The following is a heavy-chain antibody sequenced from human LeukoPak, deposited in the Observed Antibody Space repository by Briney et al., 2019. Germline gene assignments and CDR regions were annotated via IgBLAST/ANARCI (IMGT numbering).Heavy chain of an antibody. CDR2: INPSGGST. D-gene: IGHD3-22*01. V-gene: IGHV1-46*01. CDR3: ARGAVYSGYYYVRPNNWFDP. CDR1: GYTFTSYY. J-gene: IGHJ5*02. Sequence: ASVKVSYKASGYTFTSYYMHWVRQAPGQGLEWMGIINPSGGSTSYAQKFQGRVTMTRDTSTSTVYMELSSLRSEDTAVYYCARGAVYSGYYYVRPNNWFDPWGQGTLVTVSS.